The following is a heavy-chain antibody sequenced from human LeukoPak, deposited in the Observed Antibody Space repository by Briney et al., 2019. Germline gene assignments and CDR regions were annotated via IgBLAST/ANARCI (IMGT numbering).Heavy chain of an antibody. CDR2: INAGNGNT. D-gene: IGHD6-13*01. V-gene: IGHV1-3*01. CDR1: GYTFTSYA. Sequence: ASVKVSCTASGYTFTSYAMHWVRQAPGQRLEWMGWINAGNGNTKYSQKFQGRVTITRDTSASTAYMELSSLRPEGTAVYYLATTLGGAAGNYHYYGMDVGGQGPTVTVAS. J-gene: IGHJ6*02. CDR3: ATTLGGAAGNYHYYGMDV.